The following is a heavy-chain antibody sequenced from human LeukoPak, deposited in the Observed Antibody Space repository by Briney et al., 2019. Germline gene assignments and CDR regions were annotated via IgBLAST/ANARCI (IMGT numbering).Heavy chain of an antibody. CDR1: GGSISSYY. V-gene: IGHV4-59*01. J-gene: IGHJ4*02. Sequence: SETLSLTCTVSGGSISSYYWSWIRQPPGKGLEWIGYIYYSGSTNYNPSLKSRVTISVETSQKQFSLKLSSVTAADTAVYYCARVSYSSSWYYFDYWGQGTLVTVSS. CDR3: ARVSYSSSWYYFDY. CDR2: IYYSGST. D-gene: IGHD6-13*01.